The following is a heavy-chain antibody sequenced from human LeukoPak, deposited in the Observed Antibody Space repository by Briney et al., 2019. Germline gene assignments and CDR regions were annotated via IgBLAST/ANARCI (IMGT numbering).Heavy chain of an antibody. V-gene: IGHV4-59*06. Sequence: SETLSLTCAVYGGSFSGYYWSWIRQPPGKGLEWIGYIYYSGSTYYNPSLKSRVTISVDTSKNQFSLKLSSVTAADTAVYYCAMQRGGDYVDYWGQGTLVTVSS. CDR3: AMQRGGDYVDY. CDR2: IYYSGST. D-gene: IGHD3-16*01. J-gene: IGHJ4*02. CDR1: GGSFSGYY.